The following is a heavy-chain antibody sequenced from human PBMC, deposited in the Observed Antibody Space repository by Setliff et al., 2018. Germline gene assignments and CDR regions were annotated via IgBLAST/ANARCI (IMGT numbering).Heavy chain of an antibody. CDR1: GGSISSGDYY. D-gene: IGHD3-22*01. V-gene: IGHV4-61*08. CDR2: IYYSGST. Sequence: SETLSLTCTVSGGSISSGDYYWSWIRQPPGKGLEWIGYIYYSGSTNYNPSLKSRVTISVDTSKNQFSLKLSSVTAADTAVYYCARGPTIVDWFFDLWGRGALVTVSS. J-gene: IGHJ2*01. CDR3: ARGPTIVDWFFDL.